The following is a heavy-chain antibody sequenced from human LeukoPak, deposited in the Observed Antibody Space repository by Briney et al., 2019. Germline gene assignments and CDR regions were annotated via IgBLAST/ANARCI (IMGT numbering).Heavy chain of an antibody. CDR2: IYPGDSDT. CDR3: ARPDHPDPSKRQGGSRGYSGYDEAFDI. V-gene: IGHV5-51*01. Sequence: GESLKISCKGSGYSFTSYWIGWVRQMPGKGLEWMGIIYPGDSDTRYSPSLQGQVTISADKSISTAYLQWSSLKASDTAMYYCARPDHPDPSKRQGGSRGYSGYDEAFDIWGQGTMVTVSS. CDR1: GYSFTSYW. J-gene: IGHJ3*02. D-gene: IGHD5-12*01.